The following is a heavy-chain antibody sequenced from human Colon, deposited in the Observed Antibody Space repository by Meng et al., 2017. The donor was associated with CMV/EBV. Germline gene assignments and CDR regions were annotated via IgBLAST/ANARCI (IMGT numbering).Heavy chain of an antibody. CDR3: VKGHTMINP. CDR2: ISPTGSDT. V-gene: IGHV3-11*05. CDR1: GFIFSDYY. D-gene: IGHD3-16*01. J-gene: IGHJ5*02. Sequence: QVRLVHAGGGFVEPVGFLSLSCAASGFIFSDYYMTWIREAPGKGLEWVSYISPTGSDTNYADSVRGRFTISRDNAKNSLFLQMSSLTAEDTAVYYCVKGHTMINPWGQGTLVTVSS.